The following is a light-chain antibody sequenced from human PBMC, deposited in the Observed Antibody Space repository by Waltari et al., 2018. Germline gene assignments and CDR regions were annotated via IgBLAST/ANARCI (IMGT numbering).Light chain of an antibody. Sequence: EIMLTQSPGTLSLSPGERATLSCRASQSISRYLAWYQHKPGQAPRLLIYDASSRATGIPDRFSDSGSGTDFSLTISRLEPEDFAVYYCQKYGSLPATFGQGTKVEIK. CDR3: QKYGSLPAT. CDR2: DAS. J-gene: IGKJ1*01. CDR1: QSISRY. V-gene: IGKV3-20*01.